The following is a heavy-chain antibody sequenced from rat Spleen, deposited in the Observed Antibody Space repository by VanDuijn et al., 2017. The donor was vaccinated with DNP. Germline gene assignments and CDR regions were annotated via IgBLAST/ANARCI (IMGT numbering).Heavy chain of an antibody. CDR1: GFSLTNHH. Sequence: QVQLRESGPGLVQPSQTLSLACTVSGFSLTNHHVHWVRQPSGKGLEVMGVVWLGGTTHISSIFKSRVSINRDTSRNQVFLEVNSLQSEDSATYYCARDGQWDYLDYWGQGVMVTVAS. CDR2: VWLGGTT. V-gene: IGHV2-43*01. J-gene: IGHJ2*01. D-gene: IGHD1-1*01. CDR3: ARDGQWDYLDY.